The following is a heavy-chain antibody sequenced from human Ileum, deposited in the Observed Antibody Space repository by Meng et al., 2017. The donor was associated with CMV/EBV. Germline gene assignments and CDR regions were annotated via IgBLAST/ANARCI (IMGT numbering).Heavy chain of an antibody. J-gene: IGHJ4*02. D-gene: IGHD5-12*01. CDR1: GVTFTNYA. CDR2: IIPMFDSV. Sequence: VQVAQSGAEVRKPESSVKVYCKAVGVTFTNYAIAWVRQAPRQALEWMGGIIPMFDSVNYAQKFQGRVTITADKSTSTAYMELSSLRSEDTAVYYCATSRGYSAYEAPSFVYWGQGTLVTVSS. V-gene: IGHV1-69*06. CDR3: ATSRGYSAYEAPSFVY.